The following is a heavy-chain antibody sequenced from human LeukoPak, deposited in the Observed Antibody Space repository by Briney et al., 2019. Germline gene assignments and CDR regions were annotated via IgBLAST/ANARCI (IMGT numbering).Heavy chain of an antibody. CDR1: GFTFSNYM. CDR3: LRDLNWSLDQ. J-gene: IGHJ4*02. Sequence: PGGSLRLSCAASGFTFSNYMMHWVRHAPGKGLVWVSRIKSDGITITYEDSVKGRFTTPRDNAKNTLYLQMNSLRAEDTAVYYCLRDLNWSLDQWGQGTLVTVSS. CDR2: IKSDGITI. D-gene: IGHD1-20*01. V-gene: IGHV3-74*01.